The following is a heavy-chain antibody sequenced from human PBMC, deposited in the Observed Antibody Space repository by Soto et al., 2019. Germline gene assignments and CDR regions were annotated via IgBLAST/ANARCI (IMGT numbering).Heavy chain of an antibody. CDR2: INAGNGKT. J-gene: IGHJ5*01. CDR3: ARDLGGWPDS. V-gene: IGHV1-3*01. CDR1: GYTFTSYA. Sequence: QVQLVQSGAEVKKPGASVKVSCKASGYTFTSYAMHWVRQAPGQRLEWMGWINAGNGKTKYSQKFQGRVTITRDTSASTAYMELSSLRSEDTAVYYCARDLGGWPDSWGQGTLVTVSS. D-gene: IGHD2-15*01.